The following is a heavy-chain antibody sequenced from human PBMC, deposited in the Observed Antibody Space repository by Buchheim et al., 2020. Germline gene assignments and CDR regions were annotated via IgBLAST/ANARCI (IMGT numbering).Heavy chain of an antibody. Sequence: QVQLVESGGGVVQPGRSLRLSCAASGFTFSSYGMHWVRQAPGKGLEWVAVISYDGSNKYYADSVKGRFTISRDTSKNTLYLQMNSLRAEDTAVYYCAKDRKACSGGSCYPFDYWGQGTL. CDR3: AKDRKACSGGSCYPFDY. D-gene: IGHD2-15*01. CDR2: ISYDGSNK. J-gene: IGHJ4*02. CDR1: GFTFSSYG. V-gene: IGHV3-30*18.